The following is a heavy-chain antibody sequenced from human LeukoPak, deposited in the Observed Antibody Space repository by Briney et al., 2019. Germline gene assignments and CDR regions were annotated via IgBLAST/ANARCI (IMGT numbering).Heavy chain of an antibody. D-gene: IGHD2-15*01. CDR3: ARDGGYCSGVTCYNHYYYMDV. Sequence: GGSLRLSCAASEFTFSHHWMTWVRQAPGKGLELVANIKQDGSETYYVDSVKGRFTISRDNAKNSLDMQMNSLRVEDTAVYYCARDGGYCSGVTCYNHYYYMDVWGKGTTVTISS. V-gene: IGHV3-7*01. J-gene: IGHJ6*03. CDR2: IKQDGSET. CDR1: EFTFSHHW.